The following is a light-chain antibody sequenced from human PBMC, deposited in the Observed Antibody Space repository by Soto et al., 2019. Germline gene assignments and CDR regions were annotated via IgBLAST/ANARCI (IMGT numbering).Light chain of an antibody. CDR3: QHRNSWPLT. CDR1: QSVSSY. V-gene: IGKV3-11*01. Sequence: EIVLTQSQATLSLSPGERATLSCRASQSVSSYLAWYQQKPGQAPRLLIYDASNRAAGIPARFSGSGSGTDFTVTISGLEPEDFAIYDYQHRNSWPLTFGGGTKVEIK. CDR2: DAS. J-gene: IGKJ4*01.